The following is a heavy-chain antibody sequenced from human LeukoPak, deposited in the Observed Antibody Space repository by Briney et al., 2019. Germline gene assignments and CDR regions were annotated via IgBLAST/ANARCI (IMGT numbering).Heavy chain of an antibody. CDR1: GFTFSSYA. V-gene: IGHV3-23*01. CDR2: IRGSGERT. D-gene: IGHD6-13*01. J-gene: IGHJ6*02. Sequence: PGGSLRPSCAASGFTFSSYAMSWVRQAPGKGLEWVSLIRGSGERTYHADSVKGRFTISRDNSKNTLYLQMNSLRAEDTAVYYCAKTLIAAAGEGMDVWGQGTTVTVSS. CDR3: AKTLIAAAGEGMDV.